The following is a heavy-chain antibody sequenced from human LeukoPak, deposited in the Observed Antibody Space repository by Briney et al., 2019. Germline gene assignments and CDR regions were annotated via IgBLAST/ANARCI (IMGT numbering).Heavy chain of an antibody. D-gene: IGHD4-11*01. Sequence: GESLKLSCKGSGYSFTSYWIGWARQRPGKGLDWMGILYPGYSDTRYSPSFHGQATISANKHLSHADLQWSDLYATDTAIQYCARLELQYTFDFWGQGTLVSVSS. V-gene: IGHV5-51*01. CDR2: LYPGYSDT. CDR1: GYSFTSYW. J-gene: IGHJ4*02. CDR3: ARLELQYTFDF.